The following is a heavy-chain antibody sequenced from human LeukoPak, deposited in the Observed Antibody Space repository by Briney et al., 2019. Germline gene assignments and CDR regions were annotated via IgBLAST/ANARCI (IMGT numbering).Heavy chain of an antibody. D-gene: IGHD3-10*01. CDR2: IRQDSGDS. CDR1: GFTFSNYW. V-gene: IGHV3-7*01. Sequence: GGTLRLSCAASGFTFSNYWMSWVRQAPGKGLEWVANIRQDSGDSRYVDSVRGRFTISRDNTDNSLYLQMNSLRVEDTAIYYCARGLAVSPMAPTSDNWGQGTLVTVSS. J-gene: IGHJ4*02. CDR3: ARGLAVSPMAPTSDN.